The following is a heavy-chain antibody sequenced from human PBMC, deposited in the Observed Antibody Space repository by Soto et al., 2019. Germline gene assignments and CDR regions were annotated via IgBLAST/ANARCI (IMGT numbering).Heavy chain of an antibody. V-gene: IGHV1-8*01. CDR3: ARVSGYDLNYYYYGMDV. D-gene: IGHD5-12*01. CDR1: GYTFTSYD. Sequence: ASVKVSCKASGYTFTSYDINWVRQATGQGLEWMGWMNPNSGNTGYAQKFQGRVTMTRNTSISTAYMELSSLRSEDTAVYYCARVSGYDLNYYYYGMDVWGQGTTVAVSS. CDR2: MNPNSGNT. J-gene: IGHJ6*02.